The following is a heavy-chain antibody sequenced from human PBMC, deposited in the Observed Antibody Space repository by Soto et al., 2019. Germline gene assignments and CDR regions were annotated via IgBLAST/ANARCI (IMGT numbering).Heavy chain of an antibody. CDR1: GYTFTSYG. CDR2: ISAYNGNT. D-gene: IGHD2-15*01. V-gene: IGHV1-18*01. CDR3: AREPSGRTHYYYGMDV. J-gene: IGHJ6*02. Sequence: QVQLVQSGAEVKKPGASVKVSCKASGYTFTSYGISWVRQAPGQGLEWMGWISAYNGNTNYAQKLQGRVTMTTDTPTSTAYMELRSLRSDDTAVYYCAREPSGRTHYYYGMDVWGQGTTVTVSS.